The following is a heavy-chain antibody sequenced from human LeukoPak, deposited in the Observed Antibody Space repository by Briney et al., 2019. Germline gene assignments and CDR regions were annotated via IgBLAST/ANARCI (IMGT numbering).Heavy chain of an antibody. J-gene: IGHJ4*02. CDR3: ARDYPRIMITFGSVMHPDTPEY. CDR2: INSDGSST. Sequence: PGGSLTLLCRASGFPLSSYCMHWVRQAPGKGLVWVSRINSDGSSTSYADSVKGRFTISRDNAKNTLFLQMNSLRAEDTAVYYCARDYPRIMITFGSVMHPDTPEYWGQGTLVTVSS. CDR1: GFPLSSYC. V-gene: IGHV3-74*01. D-gene: IGHD3-16*01.